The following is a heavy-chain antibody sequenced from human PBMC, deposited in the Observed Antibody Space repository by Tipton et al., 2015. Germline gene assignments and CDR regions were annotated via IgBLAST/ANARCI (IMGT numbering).Heavy chain of an antibody. CDR3: VRGVLLWFGGAPFDY. CDR2: ILWNSNTI. V-gene: IGHV3-9*01. J-gene: IGHJ4*02. CDR1: GFIFSNYA. D-gene: IGHD3-10*01. Sequence: SLRLSCAASGFIFSNYAMSWVRQTPGRGLEWVSGILWNSNTIGYADSVKGRFTISRDNARNSLYLQMNSLRAEDTAVYYCVRGVLLWFGGAPFDYWGQGTQVTVSS.